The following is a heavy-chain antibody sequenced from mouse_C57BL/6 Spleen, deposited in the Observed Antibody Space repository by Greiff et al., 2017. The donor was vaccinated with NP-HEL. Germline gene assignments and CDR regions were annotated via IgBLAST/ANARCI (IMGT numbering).Heavy chain of an antibody. CDR2: IHPNSGST. V-gene: IGHV1-64*01. Sequence: VQLQQPGAELVKPGASVKLSCKASGYTFTSYWMHWVKQRPGQGLEWIGMIHPNSGSTNYNEKFKSKATLTVDKSSSTAYMQLSSLTSEDSAVYYCAREEGYYAMDYWGQGTSVTVSS. J-gene: IGHJ4*01. CDR3: AREEGYYAMDY. CDR1: GYTFTSYW.